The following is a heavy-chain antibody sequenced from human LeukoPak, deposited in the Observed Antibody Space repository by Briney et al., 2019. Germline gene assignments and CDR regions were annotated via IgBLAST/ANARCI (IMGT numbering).Heavy chain of an antibody. CDR1: GYTFTSYG. CDR2: ISAYNGNT. V-gene: IGHV1-18*01. Sequence: ASVKVSCKASGYTFTSYGISWVRQAPGQGLEWMGWISAYNGNTNYAQKLQGRVTMTTDTSTSTAYMELRSLRSDDTAVYYCARDRRYYDRSGYPTTWGQGTLVTVSS. CDR3: ARDRRYYDRSGYPTT. J-gene: IGHJ5*02. D-gene: IGHD3-22*01.